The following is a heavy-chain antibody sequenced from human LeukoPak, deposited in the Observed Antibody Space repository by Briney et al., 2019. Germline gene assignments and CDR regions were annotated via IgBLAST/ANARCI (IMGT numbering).Heavy chain of an antibody. CDR3: ARDSRQWLPYRGSPFDY. J-gene: IGHJ4*02. Sequence: PGGSLRLSCAASGFTFSSYSMNWVRQAPGKGLEWVSSISSSTSYIYYADSVKGRFTISRDNAKNSLYLQMNSLRAEDTAVYYCARDSRQWLPYRGSPFDYWGQGTLVTVSS. CDR1: GFTFSSYS. V-gene: IGHV3-21*01. D-gene: IGHD6-19*01. CDR2: ISSSTSYI.